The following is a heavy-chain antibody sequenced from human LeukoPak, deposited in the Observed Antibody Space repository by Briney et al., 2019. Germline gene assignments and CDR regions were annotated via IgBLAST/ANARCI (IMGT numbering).Heavy chain of an antibody. CDR1: GFTFDDYA. D-gene: IGHD3-10*01. CDR3: ARDQYGSGSYFAHNWFDP. CDR2: ISWNSGSI. V-gene: IGHV3-9*01. Sequence: GRSLRLSCAASGFTFDDYAMHWVRQAPGKGLEWVSGISWNSGSIGYADSVKGRFTISRDNAKNSLYLQMNSLRAEDTAVYYCARDQYGSGSYFAHNWFDPWGQGTLVTVSS. J-gene: IGHJ5*02.